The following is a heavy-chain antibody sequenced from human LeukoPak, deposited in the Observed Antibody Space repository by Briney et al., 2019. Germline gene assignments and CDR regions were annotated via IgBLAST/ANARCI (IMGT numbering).Heavy chain of an antibody. CDR1: GFTFSSYA. CDR2: ISGSGGST. J-gene: IGHJ5*02. V-gene: IGHV3-23*01. CDR3: AKDLRIGYSYGPGGWFDP. D-gene: IGHD5-18*01. Sequence: PGGSLRLSCAASGFTFSSYAMSWVRQAPGKGLEWVSAISGSGGSTYYADSVKGRFTISRDNSKNTLYLQMNSLRAEDTAVYYCAKDLRIGYSYGPGGWFDPWGQGTLVTVSS.